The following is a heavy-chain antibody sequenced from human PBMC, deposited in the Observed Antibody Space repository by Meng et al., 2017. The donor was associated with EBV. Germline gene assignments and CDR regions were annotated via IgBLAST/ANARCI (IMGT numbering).Heavy chain of an antibody. J-gene: IGHJ5*02. CDR2: IYYTGST. V-gene: IGHV4-61*01. CDR3: ARGDYTNYPRWFDP. D-gene: IGHD4-11*01. CDR1: GGAVNNASYY. Sequence: QVQLQKPGPRLVNPAETLPLTGTCSGGAVNNASYYWGWIRQPPGKGLEYIGYIYYTGSTNYNSSLKSRVTISLDKSKNQFSLKLTSLTAADTAIYYCARGDYTNYPRWFDPWGQGTLVTVSS.